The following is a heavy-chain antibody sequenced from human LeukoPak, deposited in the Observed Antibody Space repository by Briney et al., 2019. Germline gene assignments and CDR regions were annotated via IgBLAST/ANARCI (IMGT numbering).Heavy chain of an antibody. D-gene: IGHD1-1*01. V-gene: IGHV1-18*01. Sequence: VASVKVSCKASGYAFTNYGVGWLRLAPGQGLQWLGWISTFNGNTNYAQIVQDRVTMTTDTSTNTAYLELRSLRSDDTAVYYCARRHLIGNGYFDHWGQGTQVTVSS. CDR3: ARRHLIGNGYFDH. CDR2: ISTFNGNT. J-gene: IGHJ4*02. CDR1: GYAFTNYG.